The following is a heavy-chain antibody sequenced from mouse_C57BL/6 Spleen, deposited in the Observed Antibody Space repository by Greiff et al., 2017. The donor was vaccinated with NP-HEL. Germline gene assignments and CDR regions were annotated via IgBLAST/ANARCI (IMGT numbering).Heavy chain of an antibody. CDR1: GYAFSSYW. J-gene: IGHJ2*01. CDR2: IYPGDGDT. D-gene: IGHD1-1*01. Sequence: QVQLQQSGAELVKPGASVKISCKASGYAFSSYWMTWVKQRPGKGLEWIGQIYPGDGDTNYNGKFKGKATLTADKSSSTAYMQLSSLTSEDSAVYFCARFTTVLDYWGQGTTLTVSS. CDR3: ARFTTVLDY. V-gene: IGHV1-80*01.